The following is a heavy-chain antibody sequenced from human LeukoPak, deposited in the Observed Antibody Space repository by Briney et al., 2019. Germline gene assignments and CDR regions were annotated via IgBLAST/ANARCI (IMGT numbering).Heavy chain of an antibody. CDR1: GYTFTGYY. D-gene: IGHD4-11*01. J-gene: IGHJ4*02. Sequence: GASVKVSCKASGYTFTGYYMHWVRQAPGKGLEWMAWISPYNGKTLYAEKYQGRVTLTTETSTDTAFMELTSLTSDDTAVYYCARDLSKLDYWGQGTLVSVSS. CDR3: ARDLSKLDY. CDR2: ISPYNGKT. V-gene: IGHV1-18*04.